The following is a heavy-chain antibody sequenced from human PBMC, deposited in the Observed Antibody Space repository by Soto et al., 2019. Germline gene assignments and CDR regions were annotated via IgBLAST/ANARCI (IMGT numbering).Heavy chain of an antibody. CDR1: GFIFNRFG. CDR3: AKAVDISVRGVPPSDY. J-gene: IGHJ4*02. V-gene: IGHV3-30*18. CDR2: ISYDGNNK. D-gene: IGHD3-10*02. Sequence: QVQLVESGGGVVQPGGSLRLSCAASGFIFNRFGMHWVRQAPGKGLEWVATISYDGNNKYYRDTVKGRFTISRDNYQNTLYLQMNSLSPEDTAMYFCAKAVDISVRGVPPSDYWGQGTLVTVSS.